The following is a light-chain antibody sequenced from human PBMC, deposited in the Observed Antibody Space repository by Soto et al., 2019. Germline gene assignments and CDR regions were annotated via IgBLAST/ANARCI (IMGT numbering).Light chain of an antibody. Sequence: IVMTQSPATLSVSPGERATLSCRAGQSVSSNLAWYQQKPGQAPRLLIYGASTRATGIPARFSGSGSGTEFTLTISSLQSEDFAVYYCQQYNNWWTFGQGNKVEI. V-gene: IGKV3-15*01. CDR1: QSVSSN. J-gene: IGKJ1*01. CDR2: GAS. CDR3: QQYNNWWT.